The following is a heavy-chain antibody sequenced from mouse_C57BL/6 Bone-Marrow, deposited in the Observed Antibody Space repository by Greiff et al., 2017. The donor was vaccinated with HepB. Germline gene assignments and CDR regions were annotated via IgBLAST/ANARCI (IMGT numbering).Heavy chain of an antibody. CDR1: GYTFTDYA. J-gene: IGHJ2*01. D-gene: IGHD1-1*01. CDR2: ISTYYGDA. V-gene: IGHV1-67*01. CDR3: ASSDIGSSSSYFDY. Sequence: VMLVESGPELVRPGVSVKISCKGSGYTFTDYAMHWVKQSHAKSLEWIGVISTYYGDASYNQKFKDKATMTVDKSSSTAYMELARLTSEDSAVYYCASSDIGSSSSYFDYWGQGTTLTVSS.